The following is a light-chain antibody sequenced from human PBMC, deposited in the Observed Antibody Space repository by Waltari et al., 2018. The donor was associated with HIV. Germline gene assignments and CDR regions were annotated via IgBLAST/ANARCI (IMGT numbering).Light chain of an antibody. CDR1: QNIKSW. CDR3: QHYQTYPWT. Sequence: EIQMTQSPFTLSASVGDRVTITCRASQNIKSWLAWYQQKPGKAPKLLIYKASILESGVPSRFSGYKSGTEFTLTISSLHPDDFATYYCQHYQTYPWTFGQGTKVEI. V-gene: IGKV1-5*03. J-gene: IGKJ1*01. CDR2: KAS.